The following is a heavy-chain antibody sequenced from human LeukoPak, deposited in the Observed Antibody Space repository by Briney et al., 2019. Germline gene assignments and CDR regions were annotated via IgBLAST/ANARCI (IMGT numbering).Heavy chain of an antibody. D-gene: IGHD1-1*01. CDR1: GFTFSSYS. V-gene: IGHV3-7*01. J-gene: IGHJ5*02. Sequence: GGSLRLSCAASGFTFSSYSMNWVRQAPGKGLEWVAHIKRDGSQKYYLDSVKGRFTISRDNAKNSLYLQMNSLRVEDTAVYYCARLGLEVGGPNWFDPWGQGTLVTVSS. CDR3: ARLGLEVGGPNWFDP. CDR2: IKRDGSQK.